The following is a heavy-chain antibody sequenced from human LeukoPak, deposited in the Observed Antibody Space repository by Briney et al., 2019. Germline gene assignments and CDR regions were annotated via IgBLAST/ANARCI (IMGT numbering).Heavy chain of an antibody. CDR3: AAGRPYSLLDY. CDR1: GSSLTELS. D-gene: IGHD5-18*01. V-gene: IGHV1-24*01. J-gene: IGHJ4*02. CDR2: FDIIDAKT. Sequence: ASVKVSCTVSGSSLTELSLYWVRQAPGKGLEWMGGFDIIDAKTFYAQKFQGRVTMTEDSSTDTAYMELSSLRSDDTAFYYCAAGRPYSLLDYWGQGTLLAVSS.